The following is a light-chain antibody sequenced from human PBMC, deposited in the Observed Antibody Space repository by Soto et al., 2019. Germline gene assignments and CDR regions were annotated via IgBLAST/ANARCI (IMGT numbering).Light chain of an antibody. V-gene: IGKV1-16*01. J-gene: IGKJ1*01. CDR2: AAS. CDR1: QGISTY. Sequence: DIQMTQSPSSLSASVGDRFTITCRASQGISTYLNWYHQKPGKAPKLLIYAASSLQSGVPSRFSGSGSGTDFTLTISSLQPDDFATYYCQQYNSYSRTFGQGTKVDIK. CDR3: QQYNSYSRT.